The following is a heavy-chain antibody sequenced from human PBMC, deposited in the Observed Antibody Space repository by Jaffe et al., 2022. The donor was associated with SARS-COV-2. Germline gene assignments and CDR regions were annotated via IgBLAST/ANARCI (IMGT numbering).Heavy chain of an antibody. Sequence: EVQLVQSGAEVKKPGESLKISCEGSGYSYSYYWIGWVRQMAGKGLEWMGIIYPGDSNTRYSPSFQGQVTISVDKSINTAYLQWSSLKASDTAMYYCVRQDGYGKYYFDYWGQGTLVTVSS. CDR2: IYPGDSNT. CDR3: VRQDGYGKYYFDY. V-gene: IGHV5-51*01. D-gene: IGHD5-12*01. J-gene: IGHJ4*02. CDR1: GYSYSYYW.